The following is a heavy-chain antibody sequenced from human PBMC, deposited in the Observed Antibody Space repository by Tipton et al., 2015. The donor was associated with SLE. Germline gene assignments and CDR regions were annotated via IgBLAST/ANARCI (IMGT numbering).Heavy chain of an antibody. Sequence: QSGAEVKKPGASVKVSCKASGYTFSSYGISWVRQAPGQGLEWMGRISGHNGNTDYIQKFQGRVTMTTDTSTNTAYMELGSLRSDDTAVYYCARGRTRRNDAYDIWGQGTLVTVSS. CDR1: GYTFSSYG. D-gene: IGHD1-1*01. V-gene: IGHV1-18*01. CDR3: ARGRTRRNDAYDI. CDR2: ISGHNGNT. J-gene: IGHJ3*02.